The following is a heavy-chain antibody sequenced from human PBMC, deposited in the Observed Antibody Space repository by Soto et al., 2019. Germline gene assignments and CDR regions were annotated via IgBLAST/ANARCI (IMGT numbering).Heavy chain of an antibody. V-gene: IGHV3-23*01. D-gene: IGHD3-22*01. CDR2: ISGSGGST. Sequence: GGSLRLSCAASGLTFSSYAMSWVRQAPGKGLEWVSAISGSGGSTYYADSVKGRFTISRDNSKNSLYLQMNSLRAEDTAVYYCARDSSDSSLDIWGQGTTVTVS. J-gene: IGHJ3*02. CDR1: GLTFSSYA. CDR3: ARDSSDSSLDI.